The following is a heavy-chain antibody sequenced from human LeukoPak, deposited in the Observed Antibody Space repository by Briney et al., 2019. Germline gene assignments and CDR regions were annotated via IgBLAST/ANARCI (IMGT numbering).Heavy chain of an antibody. J-gene: IGHJ4*02. Sequence: ASVKVSCKASGGTFSSYAISWVRQAPGQGLEWMGGIIPIFGTANYAQKFQGRVTIPADESTSTAYMELSSLRSEDTAVYYCARFGAPYYYDSSGYNVYFDYWGQGTLVTVPS. CDR2: IIPIFGTA. V-gene: IGHV1-69*13. CDR1: GGTFSSYA. CDR3: ARFGAPYYYDSSGYNVYFDY. D-gene: IGHD3-22*01.